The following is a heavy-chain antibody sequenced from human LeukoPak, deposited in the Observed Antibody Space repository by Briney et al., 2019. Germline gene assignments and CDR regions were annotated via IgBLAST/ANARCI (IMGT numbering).Heavy chain of an antibody. CDR3: ARGEASNDFWSGPYNWFDP. Sequence: ASVKVSCKASGYTFTSYYMHWVRQAPGQGLEWMGIINPSGGSTSYAQKFQGRVTMTRDTSTSTVYMELSSLRSEDTAVYYCARGEASNDFWSGPYNWFDPWGQGTLVTVSP. CDR2: INPSGGST. CDR1: GYTFTSYY. J-gene: IGHJ5*02. V-gene: IGHV1-46*01. D-gene: IGHD3-3*01.